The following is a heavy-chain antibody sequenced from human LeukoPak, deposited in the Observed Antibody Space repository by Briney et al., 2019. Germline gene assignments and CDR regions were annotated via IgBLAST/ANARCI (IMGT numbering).Heavy chain of an antibody. D-gene: IGHD3-10*01. CDR3: ARLFYGSGSYFYYYYYMDV. J-gene: IGHJ6*03. CDR1: GFTFSSYG. CDR2: ISGSGGST. Sequence: GGSLRLSCAASGFTFSSYGMSWVRQAPGKGLEWVSAISGSGGSTYYADSVKGRFTISRDNSKNTLYLQMNSLRAEDTAVYYCARLFYGSGSYFYYYYYMDVWGKGTTVTISS. V-gene: IGHV3-23*01.